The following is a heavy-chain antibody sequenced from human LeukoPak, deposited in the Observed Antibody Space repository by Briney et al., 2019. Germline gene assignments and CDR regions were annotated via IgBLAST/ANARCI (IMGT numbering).Heavy chain of an antibody. J-gene: IGHJ4*02. CDR3: ARARNDYDSNGFSLLDY. Sequence: GGSLRLSCTASGISFSSHGMHWVRQASGKGLEWVAVIWYDGSNIYYADSVKGRFTISRDNSKNTLYLQLNSLRAEDTALYYCARARNDYDSNGFSLLDYWGQGTLVTVSS. CDR1: GISFSSHG. CDR2: IWYDGSNI. D-gene: IGHD3-22*01. V-gene: IGHV3-33*01.